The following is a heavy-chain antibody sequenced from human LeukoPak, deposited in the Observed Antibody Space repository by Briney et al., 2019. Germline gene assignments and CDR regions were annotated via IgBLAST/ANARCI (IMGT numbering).Heavy chain of an antibody. J-gene: IGHJ4*02. Sequence: SETLSLTCTVSGGSISSGGYYWSWIRQHPGKGLEWIGYIYYSGSTYYNPSLKSRVTISVDTSKNQFSLKLSSVTAADTAVYYCARSDYGGTKRASYFDYWGQGTLVTVSS. CDR3: ARSDYGGTKRASYFDY. CDR2: IYYSGST. CDR1: GGSISSGGYY. D-gene: IGHD4-23*01. V-gene: IGHV4-31*03.